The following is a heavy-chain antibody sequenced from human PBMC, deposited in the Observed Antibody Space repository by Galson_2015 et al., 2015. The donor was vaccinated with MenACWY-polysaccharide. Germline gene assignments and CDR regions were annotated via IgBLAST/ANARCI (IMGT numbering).Heavy chain of an antibody. CDR1: GFTFSSYV. V-gene: IGHV3-23*01. CDR2: ISYSGDTT. D-gene: IGHD2-8*01. CDR3: ARIMEPYIKSYYDGMDV. J-gene: IGHJ6*02. Sequence: SLRLSCAASGFTFSSYVMDWVRQAPGKGLESIASISYSGDTTYYADSVKGRFTISRDNSKNTLYLQLNSLRVEDTAIYFCARIMEPYIKSYYDGMDVWGQGTTVTVSS.